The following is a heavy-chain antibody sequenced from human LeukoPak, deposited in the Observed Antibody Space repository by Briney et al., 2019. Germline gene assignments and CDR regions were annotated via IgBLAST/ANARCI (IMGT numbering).Heavy chain of an antibody. CDR1: GYSFTSYY. CDR2: INPSGGST. Sequence: GASGRLSCTAAGYSFTSYYMHWVRQAPGQGLEWRGIINPSGGSTSYAQKFQGRVTMTRDMSTSTVYMDLSSLRSEDTAVYYCARSCRSTSCKYYFDYGGQGTLGTVSA. V-gene: IGHV1-46*01. D-gene: IGHD2-2*01. CDR3: ARSCRSTSCKYYFDY. J-gene: IGHJ4*02.